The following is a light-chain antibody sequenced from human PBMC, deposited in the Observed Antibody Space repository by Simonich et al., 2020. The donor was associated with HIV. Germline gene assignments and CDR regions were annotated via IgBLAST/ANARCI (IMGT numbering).Light chain of an antibody. V-gene: IGKV3-15*01. CDR2: VAS. CDR3: QQYGSSPPMYT. CDR1: QSVSNT. J-gene: IGKJ2*01. Sequence: EIVMTQSPATLSVSPGERATLPCRAIQSVSNTLAWYQQKPGQAPRLLIYVASIRANGIPARFSGSGSGTEFTLTITSLQSEDFEVYYCQQYGSSPPMYTFGQGTKLEIK.